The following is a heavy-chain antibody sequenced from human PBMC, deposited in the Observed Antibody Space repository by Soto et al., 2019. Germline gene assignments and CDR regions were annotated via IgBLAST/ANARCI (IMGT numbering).Heavy chain of an antibody. V-gene: IGHV5-51*01. CDR3: ARWAVVVVPAAPLLDYGMDV. CDR1: GCSFTSYW. D-gene: IGHD2-2*01. CDR2: IYPGDSDT. Sequence: GESLKISCKGSGCSFTSYWIGWVRQMPGKGLEWMGIIYPGDSDTRYSPSFQGQVTISADKSISTPYLHGSSLKASDTAMYYCARWAVVVVPAAPLLDYGMDVWGQGTTVTVSS. J-gene: IGHJ6*02.